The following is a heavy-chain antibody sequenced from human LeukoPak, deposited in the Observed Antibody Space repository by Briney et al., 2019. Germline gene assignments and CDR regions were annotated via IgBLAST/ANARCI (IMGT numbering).Heavy chain of an antibody. J-gene: IGHJ5*02. CDR3: AKDPHGP. V-gene: IGHV3-43*02. Sequence: GGSLRLSCAVSGFTFDDYYAIHWARQAPGKGLEWVSLISGDGRRTNYTGSVKGRFTISRDDTKSSLFLQMNSLTTDDTAFYYCAKDPHGPWGQGTLVTVSS. CDR2: ISGDGRRT. CDR1: GFTFDDYYA.